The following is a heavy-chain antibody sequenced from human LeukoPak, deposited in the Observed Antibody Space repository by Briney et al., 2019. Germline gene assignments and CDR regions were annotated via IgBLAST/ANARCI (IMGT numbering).Heavy chain of an antibody. CDR2: INPNSGGT. D-gene: IGHD1-1*01. V-gene: IGHV1-2*06. CDR1: GYTFTSYD. J-gene: IGHJ4*02. CDR3: ARVVERGCFDY. Sequence: ASVKVSWKTYGYTFTSYDINWVRQATGQGLEWMGRINPNSGGTNYAQKFQGRVTMTRDTSISTAYMELSRLRSDDTAVYYCARVVERGCFDYWGQGTLVTVSS.